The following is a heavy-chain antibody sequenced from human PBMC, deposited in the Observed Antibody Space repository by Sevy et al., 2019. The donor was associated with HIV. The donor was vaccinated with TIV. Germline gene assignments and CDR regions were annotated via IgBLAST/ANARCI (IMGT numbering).Heavy chain of an antibody. J-gene: IGHJ4*02. V-gene: IGHV3-7*01. CDR3: ASQNTFDY. Sequence: GGSLRLSCAASGFTFSSYWMSWVRQAPGKGVEWVANIKRDGSEKYYVDSVKGRITISIDNAKNSLYLQMNGLRAEDTAVYYCASQNTFDYWGQGTLVTVSS. CDR2: IKRDGSEK. CDR1: GFTFSSYW.